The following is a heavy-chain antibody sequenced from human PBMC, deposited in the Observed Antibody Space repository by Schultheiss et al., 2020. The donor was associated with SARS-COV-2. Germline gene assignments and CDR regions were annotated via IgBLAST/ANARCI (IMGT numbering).Heavy chain of an antibody. V-gene: IGHV3-33*08. J-gene: IGHJ6*02. D-gene: IGHD2-8*01. CDR2: IWYDGSNK. Sequence: GESLKISCAASGFTFSSYGMHWVRQAPGKGLEWVAVIWYDGSNKYYADSVKGRFTISRDNSKNTLYLQMNSLRAEDTAVYYCARDKYCTNGVCPYYYYGMDVWGQGTTVTVSS. CDR1: GFTFSSYG. CDR3: ARDKYCTNGVCPYYYYGMDV.